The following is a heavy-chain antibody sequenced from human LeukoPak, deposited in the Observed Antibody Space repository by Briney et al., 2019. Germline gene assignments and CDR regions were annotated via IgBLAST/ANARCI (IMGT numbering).Heavy chain of an antibody. CDR2: IRGSGGTT. D-gene: IGHD3/OR15-3a*01. Sequence: GGSLRLSCAASGFTFSSHSMSWVRQAPGRDLRGVSSIRGSGGTTYYADSVQGRSTISRDNSKNTLYLQMNSLRAEDTAIYYCANDLPGRTWFDTWGQGTLVTVSS. CDR1: GFTFSSHS. CDR3: ANDLPGRTWFDT. V-gene: IGHV3-23*01. J-gene: IGHJ5*02.